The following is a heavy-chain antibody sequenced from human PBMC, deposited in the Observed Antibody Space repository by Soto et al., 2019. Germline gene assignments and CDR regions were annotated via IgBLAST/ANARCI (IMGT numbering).Heavy chain of an antibody. CDR3: SRFDYGDYFFAY. Sequence: EVQLVESGGGLVKPGGSLRLSCAASGFSFSDYTMNWVRQAPGKGLEWVSAISSSSSDYTFYADSVRGRFTISRDNAKKSLYLQMNSLRAEDTAVYYCSRFDYGDYFFAYWGQGTLVTVSS. D-gene: IGHD4-17*01. CDR1: GFSFSDYT. J-gene: IGHJ4*02. V-gene: IGHV3-21*01. CDR2: ISSSSSDYT.